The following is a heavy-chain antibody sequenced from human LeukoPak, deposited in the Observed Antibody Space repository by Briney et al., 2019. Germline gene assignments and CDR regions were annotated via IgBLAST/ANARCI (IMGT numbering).Heavy chain of an antibody. V-gene: IGHV3-74*01. CDR1: GFTFSNYW. J-gene: IGHJ6*03. CDR2: INPDGSTT. CDR3: ARDHRGSGSRYYYYYMDV. D-gene: IGHD3-10*01. Sequence: GGSLRLSCAASGFTFSNYWMHWVRQDPGKGLVWVSFINPDGSTTNYADSVKGRFTISRDNAKNALYLQMNSLRAEDTAVYYCARDHRGSGSRYYYYYMDVWGKGTTVTISS.